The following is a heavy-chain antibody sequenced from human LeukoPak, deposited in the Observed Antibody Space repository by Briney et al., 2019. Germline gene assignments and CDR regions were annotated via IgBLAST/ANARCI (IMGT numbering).Heavy chain of an antibody. V-gene: IGHV4-34*01. D-gene: IGHD2-15*01. Sequence: SETLSLTCAVYGGSFSGYYWSWIRQPPGKGLEWIGEINHSGSTNYNPSLKSRVTISVDTSKNQFSLKLSSVTAADTAVYYCARRALGYCSGGSCYSSYYFDYWGQGTLVTVSS. CDR3: ARRALGYCSGGSCYSSYYFDY. CDR2: INHSGST. CDR1: GGSFSGYY. J-gene: IGHJ4*02.